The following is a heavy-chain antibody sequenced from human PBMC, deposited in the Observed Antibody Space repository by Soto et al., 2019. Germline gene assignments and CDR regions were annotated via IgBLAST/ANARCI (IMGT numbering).Heavy chain of an antibody. Sequence: RRLSCAASGFTFNAYTRHWVRQAPGKGLEWVSLISWDGGITYYGDSVKGRFTVSRDNSDNSLYLQMASLRSDDTAFYYCAKDSYDILTGQKRYFDSWGQGTLVTVPS. V-gene: IGHV3-43*01. CDR1: GFTFNAYT. J-gene: IGHJ4*02. D-gene: IGHD3-9*01. CDR3: AKDSYDILTGQKRYFDS. CDR2: ISWDGGIT.